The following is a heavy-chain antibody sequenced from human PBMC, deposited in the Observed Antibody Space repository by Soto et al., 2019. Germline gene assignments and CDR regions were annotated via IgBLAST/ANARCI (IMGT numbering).Heavy chain of an antibody. CDR3: AKGYHIYSGYDYFVEDAFDI. D-gene: IGHD5-12*01. Sequence: QVQLVESGGGVVQPGRSLRLSCAASGFTFSSYGMHWVRQAPGKGLEWVAVISYDGSNKYYADSVKGRFTISRDNSKNTLYLQINSLRAEDTAVYYCAKGYHIYSGYDYFVEDAFDIWGQGTMVTVSS. CDR1: GFTFSSYG. J-gene: IGHJ3*02. CDR2: ISYDGSNK. V-gene: IGHV3-30*18.